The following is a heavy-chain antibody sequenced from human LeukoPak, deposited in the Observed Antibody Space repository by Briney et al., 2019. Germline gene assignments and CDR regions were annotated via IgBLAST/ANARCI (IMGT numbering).Heavy chain of an antibody. Sequence: ASVKVSCKASGYTFTSYYMHWVRQAPGQGLEWMGIINPSGGSTSYAQKFQGRVTMTRDTSTSTVYMELSSLRSEDTAVYYCARGDRSTVTTGEDYYYYYGMDDWGQGTTVTVSS. CDR3: ARGDRSTVTTGEDYYYYYGMDD. CDR1: GYTFTSYY. CDR2: INPSGGST. V-gene: IGHV1-46*01. J-gene: IGHJ6*02. D-gene: IGHD4-17*01.